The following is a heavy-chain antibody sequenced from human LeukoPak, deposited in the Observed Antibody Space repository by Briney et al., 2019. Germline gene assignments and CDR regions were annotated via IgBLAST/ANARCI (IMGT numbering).Heavy chain of an antibody. J-gene: IGHJ4*02. CDR2: ISSSSSYI. Sequence: GGSLRLSCAASGFTVSSNEMSWVRQAPGKGLEWVSSISSSSSYIYYADSVKGRFTISRDNAKNSLYLQMNSLRAEDTAVYYCASPRGGDYGDYWGQGTLVTVSS. V-gene: IGHV3-21*01. CDR1: GFTVSSNE. CDR3: ASPRGGDYGDY. D-gene: IGHD3-16*01.